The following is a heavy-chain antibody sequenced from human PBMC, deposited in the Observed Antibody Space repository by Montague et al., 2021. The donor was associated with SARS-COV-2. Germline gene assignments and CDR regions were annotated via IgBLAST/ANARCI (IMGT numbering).Heavy chain of an antibody. CDR3: ARTGLGAYDILTGYTVNAFDM. CDR1: GGSFSGYY. V-gene: IGHV4-59*01. Sequence: SETLSLTCAVYGGSFSGYYWSWIRQPPGKGLEWVGRIYYSGSTNYNPSLKSRVTISVDTSKNQFSLKLSSVTAADTAVYYCARTGLGAYDILTGYTVNAFDMWGQGTMVTVSS. J-gene: IGHJ3*02. CDR2: IYYSGST. D-gene: IGHD3-9*01.